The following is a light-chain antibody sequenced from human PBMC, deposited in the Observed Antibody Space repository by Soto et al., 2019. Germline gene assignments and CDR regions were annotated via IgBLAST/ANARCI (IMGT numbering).Light chain of an antibody. J-gene: IGKJ1*01. CDR1: QYVSSSY. CDR3: QHYGSSPWT. Sequence: EIVLTQSPGTLSLSPGERATLSCRASQYVSSSYLAWYQQKPGQAPRLLIYGASSRATGIPDRFSGSGSGTDFTLTISRLEPEDFAVYYCQHYGSSPWTFGQGTKVEIK. CDR2: GAS. V-gene: IGKV3-20*01.